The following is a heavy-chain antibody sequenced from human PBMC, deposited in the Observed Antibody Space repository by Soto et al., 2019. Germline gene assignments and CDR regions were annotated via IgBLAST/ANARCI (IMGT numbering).Heavy chain of an antibody. CDR3: ASSDTYYYDSSGYYYCDD. D-gene: IGHD3-22*01. CDR2: IYYSGST. Sequence: SETLSLTCTVSGGSISSSSYYWGWIRQPPGKGLEWIGSIYYSGSTYYNPSLKSRVTISVDTSKNQFSLKLSSVTAADTAVYYCASSDTYYYDSSGYYYCDDWGKGTLVT. V-gene: IGHV4-39*01. J-gene: IGHJ4*02. CDR1: GGSISSSSYY.